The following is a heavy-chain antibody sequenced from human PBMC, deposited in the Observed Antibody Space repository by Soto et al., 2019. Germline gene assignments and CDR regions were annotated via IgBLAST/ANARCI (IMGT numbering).Heavy chain of an antibody. CDR1: GGSISKNGYS. CDR2: IYHSGST. D-gene: IGHD4-17*01. V-gene: IGHV4-30-2*01. CDR3: ARTVTTGPFFDF. J-gene: IGHJ4*02. Sequence: QLHLQESGSGLMKPSQTLSLTCAVSGGSISKNGYSWSWIRQPPRKGLEWIGYIYHSGSTYYNPSLKSRVSISVDRSNNRFSLNLSSVTAADTAVYYCARTVTTGPFFDFWGQGTLVTVSS.